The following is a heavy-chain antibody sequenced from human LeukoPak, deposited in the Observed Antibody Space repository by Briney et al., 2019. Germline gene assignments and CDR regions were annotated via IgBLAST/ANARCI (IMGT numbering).Heavy chain of an antibody. Sequence: GGSLRLSCAASGFTFSSYGMHWVRQAPGKGLEWVAFIRYDGSNKYYADSVKGRFTISRDNAKNSLYLQMNSLRAEDTAVYYCAKAAAGRTSTAFDYWGQGTLVTVSS. CDR2: IRYDGSNK. D-gene: IGHD6-13*01. CDR1: GFTFSSYG. J-gene: IGHJ4*02. CDR3: AKAAAGRTSTAFDY. V-gene: IGHV3-30*02.